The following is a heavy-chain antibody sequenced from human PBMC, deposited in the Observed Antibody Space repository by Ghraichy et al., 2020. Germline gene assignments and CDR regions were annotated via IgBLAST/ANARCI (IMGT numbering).Heavy chain of an antibody. CDR1: GYTFTGYY. CDR2: INPNSGGT. Sequence: ASVKVSCKASGYTFTGYYMHWVRQAPGQGLEWMGWINPNSGGTNYAQKFQGRVTMTRDTSISTAYMELSRLRSDDTAVYYCARDIVVVPAAAGGSWFDPWGQGTLVTVSS. J-gene: IGHJ5*02. CDR3: ARDIVVVPAAAGGSWFDP. D-gene: IGHD2-2*01. V-gene: IGHV1-2*02.